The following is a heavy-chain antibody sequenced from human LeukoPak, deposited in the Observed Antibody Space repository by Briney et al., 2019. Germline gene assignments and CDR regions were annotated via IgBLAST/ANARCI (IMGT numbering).Heavy chain of an antibody. CDR1: GFTFSSYG. V-gene: IGHV3-23*01. CDR3: AKSHGSGSYCDDY. Sequence: GGTLRLSCAASGFTFSSYGMSWVRQAPGKGLEWVSAISGSGGSTYYADSVKGQFTISRDNSKNTLYLQMSSLRAEDTAVYYCAKSHGSGSYCDDYWGQGTLVTVSS. D-gene: IGHD3-10*01. J-gene: IGHJ4*02. CDR2: ISGSGGST.